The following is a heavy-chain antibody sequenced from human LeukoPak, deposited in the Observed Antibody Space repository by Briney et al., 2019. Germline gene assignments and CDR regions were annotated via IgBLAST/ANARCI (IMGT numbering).Heavy chain of an antibody. Sequence: ASVKVSCKASGYTFTGYYIHWVRQAPGQGLEWMGWISACNGNTNYAQKLQGRVTMTTDTSTSTAYMELRSLRSDDTAVYYCARDQYQLRPPQSIWFDPWGQGTLVTVSS. CDR3: ARDQYQLRPPQSIWFDP. J-gene: IGHJ5*02. CDR1: GYTFTGYY. D-gene: IGHD2-2*01. CDR2: ISACNGNT. V-gene: IGHV1-18*04.